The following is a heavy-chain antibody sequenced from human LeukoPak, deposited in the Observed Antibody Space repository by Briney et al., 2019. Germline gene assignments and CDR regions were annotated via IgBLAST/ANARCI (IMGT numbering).Heavy chain of an antibody. D-gene: IGHD3-22*01. Sequence: GASVKVSCKASGGTFSSYAISLVRQAPGQGLEWMGGIIPIFGTANYAQKFQGRVTITADESTSAAYMELSSLRSEDTAVYYSARGLRYYYDSSGDRAADYWGQGTLVTVSS. CDR3: ARGLRYYYDSSGDRAADY. CDR1: GGTFSSYA. V-gene: IGHV1-69*13. CDR2: IIPIFGTA. J-gene: IGHJ4*02.